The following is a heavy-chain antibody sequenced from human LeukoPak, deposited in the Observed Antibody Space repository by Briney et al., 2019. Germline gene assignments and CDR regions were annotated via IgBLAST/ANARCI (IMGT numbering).Heavy chain of an antibody. V-gene: IGHV1-8*01. CDR1: GYTFTSSS. J-gene: IGHJ6*02. Sequence: GASVRVSCKVSGYTFTSSSINWVRQAPGQGLEWMGWMNPSSGNTGYAQRFQGRVTMTRDTSTNSAFLQLTSLRSEDTAVYYCARGLDVERSSAWSWGPKKFYYNVMDVWGQGTTVTVSS. CDR2: MNPSSGNT. CDR3: ARGLDVERSSAWSWGPKKFYYNVMDV. D-gene: IGHD3-9*01.